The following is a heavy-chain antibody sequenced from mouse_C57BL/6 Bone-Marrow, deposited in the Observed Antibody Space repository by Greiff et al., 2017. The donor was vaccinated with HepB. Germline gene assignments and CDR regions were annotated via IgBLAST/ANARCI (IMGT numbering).Heavy chain of an antibody. CDR1: GYTFTSYW. CDR2: IDPSDSYT. Sequence: QVQLQQPGAELVMPGASVKLSCKASGYTFTSYWMHWVKQRPGQGLEWIGEIDPSDSYTNYNQKFKGKSTLTVDKSSSTAYMQLTSLTSEDTAVYVYARDDDYYTYVDYCGHGAALTLSS. CDR3: ARDDDYYTYVDY. J-gene: IGHJ2*01. V-gene: IGHV1-69*01. D-gene: IGHD2-3*01.